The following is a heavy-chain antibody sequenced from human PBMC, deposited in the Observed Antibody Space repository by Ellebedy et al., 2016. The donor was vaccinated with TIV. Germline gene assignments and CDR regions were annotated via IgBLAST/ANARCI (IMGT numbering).Heavy chain of an antibody. J-gene: IGHJ4*02. CDR1: GFTVGNNY. V-gene: IGHV3-53*01. CDR3: ARDPPGIAASGPYK. Sequence: PGGSLRLSCTASGFTVGNNYMNWLRQAPGKGLEWVSLIYSGGDTVYADSVKGRFTISRDSSKNTLYFQMNSIRAEDTAVYYCARDPPGIAASGPYKWGQGTLVTVSS. CDR2: IYSGGDT. D-gene: IGHD6-13*01.